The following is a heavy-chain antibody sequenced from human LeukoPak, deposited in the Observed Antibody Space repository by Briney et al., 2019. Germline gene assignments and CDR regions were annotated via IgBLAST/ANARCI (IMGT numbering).Heavy chain of an antibody. CDR1: GFTVSSSY. V-gene: IGHV3-53*01. CDR2: IYSGGST. CDR3: ARETAIAARPYYYMDV. J-gene: IGHJ6*03. D-gene: IGHD6-6*01. Sequence: GGSLRLSCAASGFTVSSSYMSWVRQAPGKGLEWVSVIYSGGSTYYADSVKGRFTISGDNSKNTLYLQMNSLRAEDTAVYYCARETAIAARPYYYMDVWGKGTTVTVSS.